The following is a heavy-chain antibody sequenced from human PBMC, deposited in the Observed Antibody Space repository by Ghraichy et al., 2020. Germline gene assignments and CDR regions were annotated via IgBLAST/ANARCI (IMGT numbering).Heavy chain of an antibody. Sequence: GESQNISCAGSGFTFSSYSMNWVRQAPGKGLDWVSYISSSGSTMYYADSVKGRFTISRDNAKNSLYLQMNSLRDEDTAVYYCAREGWYWGQGTQVTVSS. V-gene: IGHV3-48*02. J-gene: IGHJ4*02. D-gene: IGHD2-15*01. CDR3: AREGWY. CDR2: ISSSGSTM. CDR1: GFTFSSYS.